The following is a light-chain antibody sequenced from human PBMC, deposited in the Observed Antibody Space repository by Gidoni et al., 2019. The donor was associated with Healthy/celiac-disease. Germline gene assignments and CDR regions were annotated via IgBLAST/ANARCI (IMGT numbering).Light chain of an antibody. J-gene: IGKJ4*01. Sequence: EMVLTQSPGTLSLSPGERATLSCRPSQSVSSSYLAWYQQKPGQAPRLLIYGASSRATGIPDRFSGSGSGTDFTLTISRLEPEDFAVYYCQQYGSSPVFGGGTKVEIK. CDR2: GAS. CDR3: QQYGSSPV. V-gene: IGKV3-20*01. CDR1: QSVSSSY.